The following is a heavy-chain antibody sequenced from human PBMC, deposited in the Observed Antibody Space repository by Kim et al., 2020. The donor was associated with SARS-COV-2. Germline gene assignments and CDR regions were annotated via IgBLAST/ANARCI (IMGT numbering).Heavy chain of an antibody. J-gene: IGHJ4*02. CDR2: IKEDGSEK. Sequence: GGSLRLSCAASGFTFSNYWMSWVRQAPGKGLEWVANIKEDGSEKYYVDAVEGRFTISRDNAKNSLYLQMNSLRTEDTAVYYCARGAFWSGYYTLYYYDYWGQGTLVTVSS. CDR1: GFTFSNYW. D-gene: IGHD3-3*01. CDR3: ARGAFWSGYYTLYYYDY. V-gene: IGHV3-7*03.